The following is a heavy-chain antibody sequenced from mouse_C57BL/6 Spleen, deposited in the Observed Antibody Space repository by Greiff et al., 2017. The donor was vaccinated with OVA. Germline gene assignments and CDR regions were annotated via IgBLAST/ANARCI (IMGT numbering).Heavy chain of an antibody. Sequence: QVQLQQSGAELVRPGASVTLSCKASGYTFTDYEMHWVKQTPVHGLEWIGAIDPETGGTAYNQKFKGKAILTADKSSSTAYMELRRLTSEDSAVYYRTRGSITTVVPYYAMDYWGQGTSVTVSS. CDR1: GYTFTDYE. J-gene: IGHJ4*01. D-gene: IGHD1-1*01. CDR2: IDPETGGT. V-gene: IGHV1-15*01. CDR3: TRGSITTVVPYYAMDY.